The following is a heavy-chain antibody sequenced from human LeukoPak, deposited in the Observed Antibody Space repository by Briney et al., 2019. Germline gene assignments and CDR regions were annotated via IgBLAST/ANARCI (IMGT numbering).Heavy chain of an antibody. V-gene: IGHV3-33*08. Sequence: GGSLRLSCAASGFTFSSYGMHWVRQAPGKGLEWVAVIWYDGSNKYYADSVKGRFTISRDNSKNTLYPQMNSLRAEDTAVYYCARDPSPPLVGATDYWGQGTLVTVSS. CDR2: IWYDGSNK. CDR1: GFTFSSYG. D-gene: IGHD1-26*01. J-gene: IGHJ4*02. CDR3: ARDPSPPLVGATDY.